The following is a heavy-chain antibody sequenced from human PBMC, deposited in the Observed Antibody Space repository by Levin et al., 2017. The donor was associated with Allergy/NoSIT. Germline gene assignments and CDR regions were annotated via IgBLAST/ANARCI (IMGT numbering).Heavy chain of an antibody. D-gene: IGHD6-19*01. CDR1: GFMFDDYA. CDR2: ISWNSDNI. Sequence: QHGESLKISCAASGFMFDDYAMHWVRQAPGKGLEWVSAISWNSDNIDYADSVKGRFTISRDNAKNSLYLQMNSLRAEDTALYYCVKDTGAVAGTCHHWGQGSLVTVSS. V-gene: IGHV3-9*01. J-gene: IGHJ5*02. CDR3: VKDTGAVAGTCHH.